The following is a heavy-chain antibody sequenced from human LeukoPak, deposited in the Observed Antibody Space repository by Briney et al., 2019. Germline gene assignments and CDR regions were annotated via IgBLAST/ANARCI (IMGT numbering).Heavy chain of an antibody. D-gene: IGHD1-26*01. J-gene: IGHJ4*02. V-gene: IGHV3-30*18. CDR2: ISFDGSNQ. Sequence: GGSLRLSCAASGFTFSGYGMHWVRQVPGKGLEWVALISFDGSNQYYADSVKGRFTISRDNSKNTLYLQMSSLRAEDTAVYYCAKPPEVGATVAYFDYWGQGTLVTVSS. CDR1: GFTFSGYG. CDR3: AKPPEVGATVAYFDY.